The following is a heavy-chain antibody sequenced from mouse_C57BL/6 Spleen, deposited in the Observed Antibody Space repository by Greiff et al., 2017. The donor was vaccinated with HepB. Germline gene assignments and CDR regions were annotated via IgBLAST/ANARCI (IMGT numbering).Heavy chain of an antibody. CDR2: INPNNGGT. CDR3: ARCRIYYDYDGEDYFDY. Sequence: EVQLQQSGPELVKPGASVKISCKASGYTFTDYYMNWVKQSHGKSLEWIGDINPNNGGTSYNQKFKGKATLTVDKSSSTAYMELRSLTSEDSAVYYCARCRIYYDYDGEDYFDYWGQGTTLTVSS. J-gene: IGHJ2*01. CDR1: GYTFTDYY. V-gene: IGHV1-26*01. D-gene: IGHD2-4*01.